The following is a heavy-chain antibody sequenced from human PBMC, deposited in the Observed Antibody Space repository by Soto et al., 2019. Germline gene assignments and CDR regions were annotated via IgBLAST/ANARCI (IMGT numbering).Heavy chain of an antibody. CDR2: IYPGDSDT. CDR3: ARQMHSKTMAGYYYYGMDV. CDR1: GYSFTSYW. J-gene: IGHJ6*02. D-gene: IGHD3-10*01. V-gene: IGHV5-51*01. Sequence: GESLKISCKGSGYSFTSYWIGWVRQMPGKGPEWMGIIYPGDSDTRYSPSFQGQVTISADKSISTAYLQWSSLKASDTAMYYCARQMHSKTMAGYYYYGMDVWGQGTTVTVS.